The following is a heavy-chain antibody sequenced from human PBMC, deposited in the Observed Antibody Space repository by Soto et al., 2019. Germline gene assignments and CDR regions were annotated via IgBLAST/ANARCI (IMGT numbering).Heavy chain of an antibody. D-gene: IGHD6-19*01. J-gene: IGHJ6*03. CDR1: GGTFSSYT. CDR3: ARDLTGVAGKKGYYYMDV. Sequence: SVKVSCKASGGTFSSYTISWVRQAPGQGLEWMGRIIPILGIANYAQKFQGRVTITADKSTSTAYMELSSLRSEDTAVCYCARDLTGVAGKKGYYYMDVWGKGTTVTVSS. CDR2: IIPILGIA. V-gene: IGHV1-69*04.